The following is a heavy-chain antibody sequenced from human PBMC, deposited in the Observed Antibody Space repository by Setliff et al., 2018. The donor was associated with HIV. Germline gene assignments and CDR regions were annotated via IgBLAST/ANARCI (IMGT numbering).Heavy chain of an antibody. CDR1: GGSIRSHY. CDR2: IYYSGST. J-gene: IGHJ3*02. D-gene: IGHD2-8*01. CDR3: ARPTTGLGGGAAFDI. Sequence: SETLSLTCTVSGGSIRSHYWSWIREPPGKGLEWIGYIYYSGSTNYNPSLKSRVTISVDTSKNQFSLRLSSVTAADTAVYYCARPTTGLGGGAAFDIWGQGTMVTVSS. V-gene: IGHV4-59*11.